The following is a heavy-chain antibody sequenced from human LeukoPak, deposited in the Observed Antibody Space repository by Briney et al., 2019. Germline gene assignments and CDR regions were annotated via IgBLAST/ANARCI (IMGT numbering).Heavy chain of an antibody. Sequence: SQTLFLTCTVSNGSISSDDYSWGWIRQPPGKGLEWIGYIYHTGSTYYNPSLEGRVTASLDGSNIQFSLKLTSVTAADTAVYYCARGHGTTDWFDPWGQGILVTVSS. D-gene: IGHD4-11*01. CDR3: ARGHGTTDWFDP. J-gene: IGHJ5*02. CDR1: NGSISSDDYS. V-gene: IGHV4-30-2*01. CDR2: IYHTGST.